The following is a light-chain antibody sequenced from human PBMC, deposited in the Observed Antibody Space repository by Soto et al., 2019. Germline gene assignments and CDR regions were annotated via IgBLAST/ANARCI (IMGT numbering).Light chain of an antibody. CDR3: TSYTTSSTLVV. CDR2: EVS. Sequence: QSALTQPASVSGSPGQSITICCTGTSGDVGGYNYVSWYQHHPGKAPKLMLYEVSNRPSGVSNRFSGSKSGNTASLTISGLQAEDEADYYCTSYTTSSTLVVFGSGTKVTVL. J-gene: IGLJ1*01. CDR1: SGDVGGYNY. V-gene: IGLV2-14*01.